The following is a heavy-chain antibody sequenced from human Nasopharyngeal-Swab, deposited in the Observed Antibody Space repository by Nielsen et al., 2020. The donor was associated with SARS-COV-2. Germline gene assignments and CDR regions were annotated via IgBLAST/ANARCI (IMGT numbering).Heavy chain of an antibody. V-gene: IGHV4-39*07. CDR2: IYYSGST. Sequence: SETLSLTCTVSGGSISSSGYYWGWIRQPPGKGLEWIGSIYYSGSTYYNPSLKSRVTISVDTSKNQFSLKLSSVTAADTAVYYCARAGDFWSGWSANYYMDVWGKGTTVTVSS. CDR3: ARAGDFWSGWSANYYMDV. CDR1: GGSISSSGYY. D-gene: IGHD3-3*01. J-gene: IGHJ6*03.